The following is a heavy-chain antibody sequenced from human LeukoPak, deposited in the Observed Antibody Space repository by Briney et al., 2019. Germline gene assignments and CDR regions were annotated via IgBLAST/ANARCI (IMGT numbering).Heavy chain of an antibody. CDR3: ARGRRFLEWLPLDY. CDR1: GGTFSSYA. CDR2: IIPIFGTA. V-gene: IGHV1-69*06. D-gene: IGHD3-3*01. Sequence: ASVKVSCKASGGTFSSYAISWVRQAPGQGLEWMGGIIPIFGTANYAQKFQGRVTITADKSTSTAYMELSSLRSEDTAVYYCARGRRFLEWLPLDYWGQGTLVTVSS. J-gene: IGHJ4*02.